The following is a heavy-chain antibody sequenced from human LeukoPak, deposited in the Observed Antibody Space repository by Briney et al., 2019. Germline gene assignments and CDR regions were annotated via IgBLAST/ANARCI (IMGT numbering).Heavy chain of an antibody. V-gene: IGHV4-59*01. CDR1: GGSISSYY. D-gene: IGHD3-9*01. CDR2: IYYTGST. CDR3: ATLTGYSSESWFDP. J-gene: IGHJ5*02. Sequence: SETLSLTCTVSGGSISSYYWSWIRQPPGKGLEWIGYIYYTGSTNYNPSLKSRVTISVDTSKNQFSLKLSAVTAADTAVYYCATLTGYSSESWFDPWGQGILVTVSS.